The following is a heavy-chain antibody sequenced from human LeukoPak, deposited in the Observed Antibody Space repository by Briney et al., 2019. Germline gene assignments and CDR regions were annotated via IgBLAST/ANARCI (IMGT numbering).Heavy chain of an antibody. CDR2: IHNSGST. J-gene: IGHJ4*02. Sequence: PSETLSLTCTVSGGSISNYYWSWSRQPPGKGLEWIGYIHNSGSTNCDPSLKSRVTISVDTSKNQFSLQLTSVTAADTAVYYCARAGSRGYSVADRWGQGMLVTVSS. CDR3: ARAGSRGYSVADR. CDR1: GGSISNYY. V-gene: IGHV4-59*01. D-gene: IGHD5/OR15-5a*01.